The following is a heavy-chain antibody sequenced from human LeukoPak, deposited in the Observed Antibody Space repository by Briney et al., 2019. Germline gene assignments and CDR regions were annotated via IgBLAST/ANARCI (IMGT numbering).Heavy chain of an antibody. CDR2: ISSSSSNI. V-gene: IGHV3-21*01. Sequence: GGSLRLSCVASGFTFSTYSMNWVRQAPGKGLEWVSSISSSSSNIYYADSVKGRFTISRDNAKNSLYLQMNSLRAEDTAVYYCARWHCSSTSCYSDAFDIWGQGTMVTVSS. CDR3: ARWHCSSTSCYSDAFDI. J-gene: IGHJ3*02. CDR1: GFTFSTYS. D-gene: IGHD2-2*01.